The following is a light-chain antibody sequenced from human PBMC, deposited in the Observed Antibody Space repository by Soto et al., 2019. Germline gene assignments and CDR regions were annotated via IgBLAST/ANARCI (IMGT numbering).Light chain of an antibody. CDR1: QSVSSSY. CDR3: HQYGGSPRT. Sequence: EIVLTQSPGTLSLSPGERATLSCRASQSVSSSYLAWYQQKPGQAPRLLIYGASSRATGIPDRVSGSGSGTDFTLTISRLEPEDFAVYYWHQYGGSPRTLGQGTKVEIK. CDR2: GAS. V-gene: IGKV3-20*01. J-gene: IGKJ1*01.